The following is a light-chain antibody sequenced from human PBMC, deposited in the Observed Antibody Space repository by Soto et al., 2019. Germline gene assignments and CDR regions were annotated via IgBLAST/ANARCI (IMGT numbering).Light chain of an antibody. V-gene: IGKV1-5*01. CDR2: DAS. CDR1: QSISSW. J-gene: IGKJ1*01. Sequence: DIQMTQSPSTLSASVGDRVTITCRASQSISSWLAWYQQKPGKPHKLLIYDASSLESGVPSRFSGSGSGTEFTLTISSLQPDDFAAYYCQQYNSYSQTFGQGTKLEIK. CDR3: QQYNSYSQT.